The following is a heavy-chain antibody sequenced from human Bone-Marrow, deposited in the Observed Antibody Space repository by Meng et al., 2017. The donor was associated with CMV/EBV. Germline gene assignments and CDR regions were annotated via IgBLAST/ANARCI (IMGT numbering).Heavy chain of an antibody. V-gene: IGHV1-2*02. CDR3: ARDLLDCSSTSCQAAFDP. D-gene: IGHD2-2*01. Sequence: ASVKVSCKASGYTLTGYYLHWVRQAPGQGLEWMGWINPNSGDTNYAQKFQGRVTMTRDTSISTAYMELSRLRSDDTAVYYCARDLLDCSSTSCQAAFDPWGQGTLVTVSS. J-gene: IGHJ5*02. CDR1: GYTLTGYY. CDR2: INPNSGDT.